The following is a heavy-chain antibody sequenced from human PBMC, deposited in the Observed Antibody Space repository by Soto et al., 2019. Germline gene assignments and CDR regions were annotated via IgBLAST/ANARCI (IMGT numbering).Heavy chain of an antibody. Sequence: EVQLLQSGGDLVQPGGSLRLSCAASGLTSSTYAMSWVRQAPGKGLEWVSGISGSGGSTYYADSVKGRFTISRDNSKTMLYLQMNSLRAEDTAVYYCAKRLTTVTTVFDYWGQGTLVTVSS. V-gene: IGHV3-23*01. CDR1: GLTSSTYA. CDR3: AKRLTTVTTVFDY. CDR2: ISGSGGST. J-gene: IGHJ4*02. D-gene: IGHD4-17*01.